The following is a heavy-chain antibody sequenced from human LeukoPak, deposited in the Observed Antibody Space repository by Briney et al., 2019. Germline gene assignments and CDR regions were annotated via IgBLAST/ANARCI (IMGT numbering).Heavy chain of an antibody. D-gene: IGHD3-22*01. CDR3: ARDTYYYDSSGYYYAGVSYYFDY. CDR1: GYTFTSYG. J-gene: IGHJ4*02. V-gene: IGHV1-18*01. Sequence: ASVKVSCKASGYTFTSYGISWVRQAPGQGLEWMGWISAYNGNTNYAQKLRGRVTMTTDTSTSTAYMELRSLRSDDTAVYYCARDTYYYDSSGYYYAGVSYYFDYWGQGTLVTVSS. CDR2: ISAYNGNT.